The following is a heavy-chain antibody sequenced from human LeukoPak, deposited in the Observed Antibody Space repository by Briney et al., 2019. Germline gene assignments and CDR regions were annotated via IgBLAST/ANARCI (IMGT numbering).Heavy chain of an antibody. V-gene: IGHV3-7*03. Sequence: GGSLRLSCAASGFTFSSYWMSWVRQAPGKGLGFVANIKQDGSEKYYVDSVKGRFTISRDNAKNSLYLQMTSLRAADTAVYYCAREEGSGGYYHGMDVWGKGTTVTVSS. CDR1: GFTFSSYW. CDR2: IKQDGSEK. CDR3: AREEGSGGYYHGMDV. J-gene: IGHJ6*04. D-gene: IGHD3-10*01.